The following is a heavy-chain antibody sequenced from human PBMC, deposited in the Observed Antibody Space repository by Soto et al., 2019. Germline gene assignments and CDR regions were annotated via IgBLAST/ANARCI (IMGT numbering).Heavy chain of an antibody. V-gene: IGHV1-69*13. CDR2: IIPIFGTA. CDR3: ARVPSPRGGVILYFDY. Sequence: SVKVSCKASGGSFSSYAISWVRQAPGQGLEWMGGIIPIFGTANYAQKFQGRVTITADESTSTAYMELSSLRSEDTAVYYCARVPSPRGGVILYFDYWGQGTLVTVSS. CDR1: GGSFSSYA. J-gene: IGHJ4*02. D-gene: IGHD3-16*01.